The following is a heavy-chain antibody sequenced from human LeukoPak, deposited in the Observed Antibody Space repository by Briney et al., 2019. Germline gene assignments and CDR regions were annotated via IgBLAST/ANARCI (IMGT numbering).Heavy chain of an antibody. V-gene: IGHV3-21*01. CDR2: ISSSSSYI. CDR1: GFTFSSYG. D-gene: IGHD2-2*02. Sequence: PGGSLRLSCAASGFTFSSYGMHWVRQAPGKGLEWVSSISSSSSYIYYADSVKGRFTISRDNAKNSLYLQMNSLRAEDTAVYYCARSRVRFFCSSTSCHSPAGMDVWGQGTTVTVSS. J-gene: IGHJ6*02. CDR3: ARSRVRFFCSSTSCHSPAGMDV.